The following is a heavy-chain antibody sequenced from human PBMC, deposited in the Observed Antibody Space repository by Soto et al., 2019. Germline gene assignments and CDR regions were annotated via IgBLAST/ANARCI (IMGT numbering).Heavy chain of an antibody. J-gene: IGHJ4*02. Sequence: ASVKVSCKASGYTFTSYDINWARQAAGQGLEWMGWMNPNSGDTIYAQKFQGRVTMTEDTSTNTAYMELSSLRSEDTAVYYCATVGGPYCSGGSCYSYDSWGQGTLVTVSS. CDR2: MNPNSGDT. V-gene: IGHV1-8*01. D-gene: IGHD2-15*01. CDR3: ATVGGPYCSGGSCYSYDS. CDR1: GYTFTSYD.